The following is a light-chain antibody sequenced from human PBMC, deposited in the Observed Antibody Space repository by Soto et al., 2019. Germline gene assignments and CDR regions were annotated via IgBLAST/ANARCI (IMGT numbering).Light chain of an antibody. J-gene: IGLJ1*01. CDR1: STDIGAYNY. V-gene: IGLV2-14*01. Sequence: QSALTQPRSVSGSPGQSITISCTGTSTDIGAYNYVSWYQQHPGKAPKLLIYEVTNRPSGVSNRFSGSKSGNTASLTISGLQAEDEANYYCNSYTTLSNRVFGTGTRSPS. CDR2: EVT. CDR3: NSYTTLSNRV.